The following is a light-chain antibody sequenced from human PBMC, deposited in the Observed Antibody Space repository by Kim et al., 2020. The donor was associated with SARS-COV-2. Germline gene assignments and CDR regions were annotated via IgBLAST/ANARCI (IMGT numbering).Light chain of an antibody. V-gene: IGKV3-20*01. CDR2: GAS. J-gene: IGKJ5*01. Sequence: PGERATLSCRASQSVSSSYLAWYQQKPGQAPRLLIYGASSRATGIPDRFSGSGSGTDFTLTISRLEPEDFAVYYCQQYGSSFTFGQGTRLEIK. CDR1: QSVSSSY. CDR3: QQYGSSFT.